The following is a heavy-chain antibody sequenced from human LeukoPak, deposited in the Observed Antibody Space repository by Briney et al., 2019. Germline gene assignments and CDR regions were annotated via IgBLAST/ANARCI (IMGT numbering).Heavy chain of an antibody. CDR1: GFSFSDAW. J-gene: IGHJ6*03. CDR2: ISYDGSNK. Sequence: GGSLRLSCAASGFSFSDAWMSWVRQAPGKGLEWVAVISYDGSNKYYADSVKGRFTISRDNSKNTLYLQMNSLRAEDTAVYYCAKDRCSNGIGCYYYYMEVWGKGTTVTISS. CDR3: AKDRCSNGIGCYYYYMEV. V-gene: IGHV3-30*18. D-gene: IGHD2-8*01.